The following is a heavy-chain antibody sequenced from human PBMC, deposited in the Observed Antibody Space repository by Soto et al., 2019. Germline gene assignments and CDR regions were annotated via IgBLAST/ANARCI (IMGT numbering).Heavy chain of an antibody. Sequence: SETLSLTCTVSGGSISSYYWSWIRQPPGKGLEWIGYIYYSGSTNYNPSLKSRVTISVDTSKNQFSLKLSSVTAADTAVYYCARTDYGDYGPNYYYYYMDVWGKGTTVTVSS. D-gene: IGHD4-17*01. J-gene: IGHJ6*03. V-gene: IGHV4-59*08. CDR3: ARTDYGDYGPNYYYYYMDV. CDR2: IYYSGST. CDR1: GGSISSYY.